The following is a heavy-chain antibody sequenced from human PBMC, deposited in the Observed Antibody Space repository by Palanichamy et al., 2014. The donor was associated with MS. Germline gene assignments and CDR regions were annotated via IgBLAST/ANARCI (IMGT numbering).Heavy chain of an antibody. Sequence: EVQLVEVWGRLGPAWGVPETLLCSLWIHLSNYWMSWVRQAPGKGLEWVANIKQDGSEKYYVDSVQGRFTISRDNTKNSLYLQVNSLRAEDTAVYYCARVWKIVTVNDYWGQGTLVTVSS. CDR3: ARVWKIVTVNDY. CDR2: IKQDGSEK. D-gene: IGHD2/OR15-2a*01. V-gene: IGHV3-7*01. J-gene: IGHJ4*02. CDR1: IHLSNYW.